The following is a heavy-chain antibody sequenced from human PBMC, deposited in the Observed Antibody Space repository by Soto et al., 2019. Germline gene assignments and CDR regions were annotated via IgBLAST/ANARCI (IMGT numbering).Heavy chain of an antibody. CDR3: ARKAYYASGRINLFDS. D-gene: IGHD3-10*01. CDR2: IVPIYRTA. V-gene: IGHV1-69*13. J-gene: IGHJ4*02. CDR1: GGTFSSYR. Sequence: ASVKVSCKASGGTFSSYRINWVRQAPGQGLEWVGGIVPIYRTADYAQKFQGRVTITADGSARTSYMELRSLKSQDTAVYYCARKAYYASGRINLFDSWGQGTLVTVSS.